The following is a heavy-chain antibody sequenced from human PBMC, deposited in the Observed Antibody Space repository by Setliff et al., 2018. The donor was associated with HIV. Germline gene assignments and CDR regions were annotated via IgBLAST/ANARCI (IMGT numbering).Heavy chain of an antibody. Sequence: PGGSLRLSCAASGFTFTSYWMIWVRQAPGKGLEWVANINQDGSEKNYVDSVKGRFTSSRDNAKNSLYLQMNSLRVEDTAVYYCARGQTSVTLQFDHWGQGTLVTVSS. CDR3: ARGQTSVTLQFDH. V-gene: IGHV3-7*01. D-gene: IGHD4-17*01. CDR1: GFTFTSYW. CDR2: INQDGSEK. J-gene: IGHJ4*02.